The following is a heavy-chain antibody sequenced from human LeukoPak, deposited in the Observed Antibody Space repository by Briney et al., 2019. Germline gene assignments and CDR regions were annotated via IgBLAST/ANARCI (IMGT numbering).Heavy chain of an antibody. V-gene: IGHV3-9*01. D-gene: IGHD3-9*01. Sequence: GGSLRLSCAASGFTFDDYAMHWVRQAPGKGLEWVSGISWNSGSIGYADSVKGRFTISRDNAKNSLYLQMNSLRAEDTAVYYCARQNYDILTGGDYWGQGTLVTVSS. J-gene: IGHJ4*02. CDR3: ARQNYDILTGGDY. CDR2: ISWNSGSI. CDR1: GFTFDDYA.